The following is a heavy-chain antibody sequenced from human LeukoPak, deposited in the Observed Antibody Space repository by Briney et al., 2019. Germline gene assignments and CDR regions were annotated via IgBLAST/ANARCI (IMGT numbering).Heavy chain of an antibody. Sequence: SETLSLTCAVYGGSFSGYYWSWIRQPPGKGLEWIGEINHSGSTNYNPSLKSRVTISVDTSKNQFSLKLSSVTAADTAVYHCAKDWFYGSGSYFRHIFDYWGQGTLVTVSS. CDR1: GGSFSGYY. J-gene: IGHJ4*02. D-gene: IGHD3-10*01. CDR2: INHSGST. CDR3: AKDWFYGSGSYFRHIFDY. V-gene: IGHV4-34*01.